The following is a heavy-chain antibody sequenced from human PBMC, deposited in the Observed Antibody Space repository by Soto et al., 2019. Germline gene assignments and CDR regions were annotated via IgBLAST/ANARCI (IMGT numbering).Heavy chain of an antibody. Sequence: GGSLRLSCATSGFTFSSYAMSWVRQAPGKGLEWVSAISGSGGSTYYADSVKGRFTISRDNSKNTLYLQMNSLRAEDTAVYYCAKDSYYYDFWSGYSGGPDYWGQGTLVTVSS. V-gene: IGHV3-23*01. CDR2: ISGSGGST. CDR1: GFTFSSYA. CDR3: AKDSYYYDFWSGYSGGPDY. J-gene: IGHJ4*02. D-gene: IGHD3-3*01.